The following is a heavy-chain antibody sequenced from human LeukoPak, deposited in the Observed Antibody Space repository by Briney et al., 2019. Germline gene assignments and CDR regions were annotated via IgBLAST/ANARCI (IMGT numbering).Heavy chain of an antibody. CDR2: INGDGSIT. CDR1: GFTFNSYW. J-gene: IGHJ4*02. V-gene: IGHV3-74*01. D-gene: IGHD3-10*01. Sequence: GGSLRLSCAASGFTFNSYWMHWVRQVQGKGLVWVSRINGDGSITEYADSAKGRFTISRDNAKNTLYVQMNSLRAEDSAVYYCARDLQYGTGSYPLYWGQGTLVTVSS. CDR3: ARDLQYGTGSYPLY.